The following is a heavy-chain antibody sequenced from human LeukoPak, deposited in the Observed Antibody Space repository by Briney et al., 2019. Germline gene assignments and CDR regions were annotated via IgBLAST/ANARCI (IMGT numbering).Heavy chain of an antibody. CDR2: NYPDDSDT. Sequence: GESLKISCQGSGNSFPNHWIGRVPQRPGKGLEWMGINYPDDSDTRHSPPFQGQVTISADKSIRTAYLQWGSLKASGTAMYYCGRGPGSGYYPSYFDYWGPGTLVTVSS. D-gene: IGHD3-3*01. CDR1: GNSFPNHW. V-gene: IGHV5-51*01. J-gene: IGHJ4*02. CDR3: GRGPGSGYYPSYFDY.